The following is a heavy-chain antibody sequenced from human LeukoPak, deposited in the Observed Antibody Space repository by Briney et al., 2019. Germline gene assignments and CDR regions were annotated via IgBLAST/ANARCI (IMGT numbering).Heavy chain of an antibody. CDR2: INPNSGAT. CDR3: ARKHETELAEFDY. Sequence: ASVKVSCKASGYTFTGYYMHWMRQAPGQGLQWMGWINPNSGATNYAQKFQGRVTMTRDTSISTAYMELRSLGSDDTAVYYCARKHETELAEFDYWGQGSLVTVSS. D-gene: IGHD1-14*01. J-gene: IGHJ4*02. V-gene: IGHV1-2*02. CDR1: GYTFTGYY.